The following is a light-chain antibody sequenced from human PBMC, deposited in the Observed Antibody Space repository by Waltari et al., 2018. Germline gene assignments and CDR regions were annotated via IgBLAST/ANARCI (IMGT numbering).Light chain of an antibody. V-gene: IGKV1-39*01. J-gene: IGKJ4*01. CDR2: AAS. CDR3: QQTYSIPLT. Sequence: DIQMTQSPSSLSASVGNGVTITCRASQSIRNYLNWYQQRPGKAPKLLISAASSLQSGVPSVFSGSGSGTDVTLTISSLQPDDLATYNGQQTYSIPLTVGGGTKVVIK. CDR1: QSIRNY.